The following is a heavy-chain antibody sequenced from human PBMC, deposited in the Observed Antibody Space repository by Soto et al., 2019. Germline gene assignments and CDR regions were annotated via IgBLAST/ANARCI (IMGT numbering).Heavy chain of an antibody. CDR1: GYSFTSYW. CDR3: ARARILTGYYVNYYGMDV. D-gene: IGHD3-9*01. V-gene: IGHV5-10-1*01. CDR2: IDPSDSYT. Sequence: PXESLKISCKGSGYSFTSYWISWVRQMPGKGLEWMGRIDPSDSYTNYSPSFQGHVTISADKSISTAYLQWSSLKASDTAMYYCARARILTGYYVNYYGMDVWGQGTTVTVSS. J-gene: IGHJ6*02.